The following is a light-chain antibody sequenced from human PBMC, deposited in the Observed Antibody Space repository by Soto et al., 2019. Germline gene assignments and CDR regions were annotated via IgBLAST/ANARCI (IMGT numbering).Light chain of an antibody. Sequence: EIVLTQSPGTLSLSPGERATLSCRASQSVSSSYLSWYQQKPGQAPRLLIYGASTRATGIPDRFSGSGSATDFTPTISRLEPEDFGVYYCQQYGSSPAITFGQGTRLEIK. CDR2: GAS. CDR1: QSVSSSY. CDR3: QQYGSSPAIT. V-gene: IGKV3-20*01. J-gene: IGKJ5*01.